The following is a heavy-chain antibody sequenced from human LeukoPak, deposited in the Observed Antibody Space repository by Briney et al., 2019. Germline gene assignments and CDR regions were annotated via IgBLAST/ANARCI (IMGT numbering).Heavy chain of an antibody. Sequence: GGSLRLSCAASEFSVGSNYMTWVRQAPGKGLEWVSLIYSGGSTYYADSVKGRFTISRDNSKNTLYLQMNSLRAEDTAVYYCARLVTPYYYYYMDVWGKGTTVTVSS. V-gene: IGHV3-66*01. CDR2: IYSGGST. CDR1: EFSVGSNY. CDR3: ARLVTPYYYYYMDV. J-gene: IGHJ6*03.